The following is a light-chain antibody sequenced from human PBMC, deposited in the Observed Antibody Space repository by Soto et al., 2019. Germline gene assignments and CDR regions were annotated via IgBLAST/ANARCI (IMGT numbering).Light chain of an antibody. V-gene: IGLV2-14*01. CDR3: KSYAGSNTYV. CDR2: EVS. J-gene: IGLJ1*01. Sequence: QSVLTQPASVSGSPGQSITISCTGTSSDVGGYKYVSWYQLHPGKAPKLMIYEVSNRPSGISNRFSASKSGNTASLTISGLQAEDEADYFCKSYAGSNTYVFGSGTKVTVL. CDR1: SSDVGGYKY.